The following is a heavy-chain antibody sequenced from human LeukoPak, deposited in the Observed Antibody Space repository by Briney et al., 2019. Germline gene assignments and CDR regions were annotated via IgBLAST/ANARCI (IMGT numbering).Heavy chain of an antibody. CDR2: INTNTGNP. V-gene: IGHV7-4-1*02. D-gene: IGHD6-13*01. Sequence: ASVKVSCKASGYTFTSYATNWVRQAPGQGLEWMGWINTNTGNPTYAQGFTGRFVFSLDTSVSTAYLQISSLKAEDTAVYYCASVSGDSSLYVYFDYWGQGTLVTVSS. CDR1: GYTFTSYA. J-gene: IGHJ4*02. CDR3: ASVSGDSSLYVYFDY.